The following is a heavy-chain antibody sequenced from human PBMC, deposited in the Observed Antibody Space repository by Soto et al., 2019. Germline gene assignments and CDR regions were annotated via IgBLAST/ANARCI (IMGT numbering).Heavy chain of an antibody. CDR1: GGSISSGGYY. CDR2: IYYSGST. Sequence: SETLCLTCTVSGGSISSGGYYWSWIRQHPGKGLEWIGYIYYSGSTYYNPSLKSRVTISVDTSKNQFSLKLSSVTAADTAVYYCARGTYDYIWGSYRFLDYWGQGTLVTVSS. J-gene: IGHJ4*02. CDR3: ARGTYDYIWGSYRFLDY. D-gene: IGHD3-16*02. V-gene: IGHV4-31*03.